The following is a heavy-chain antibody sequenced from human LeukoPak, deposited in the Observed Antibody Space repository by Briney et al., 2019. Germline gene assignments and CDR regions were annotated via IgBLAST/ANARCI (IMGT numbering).Heavy chain of an antibody. CDR2: IYYSGST. D-gene: IGHD3-22*01. V-gene: IGHV4-39*07. CDR1: GGSISSSSYY. J-gene: IGHJ4*02. Sequence: SETLSLTCTVSGGSISSSSYYWGWIRQPPGKGLEWIGSIYYSGSTYYNPFLKSRVTISLDTSKNQFSLNLSSVTAADTAVYYCARDYSYYYDSSGYSDYWGQGTLVTVSS. CDR3: ARDYSYYYDSSGYSDY.